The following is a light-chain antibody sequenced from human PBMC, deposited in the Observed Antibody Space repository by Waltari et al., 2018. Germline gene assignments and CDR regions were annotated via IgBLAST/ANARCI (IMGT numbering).Light chain of an antibody. Sequence: QSALTQPASVSGSPGQSITISCTGTSSAVGGYNYVSWYQQHPGKAPKLMISDVSKPPSGVSNRFTGSKSDNTASLTISGLQAEDEADYYCSSYTSSSTWVFGGGTKLTVL. J-gene: IGLJ3*02. V-gene: IGLV2-14*01. CDR3: SSYTSSSTWV. CDR1: SSAVGGYNY. CDR2: DVS.